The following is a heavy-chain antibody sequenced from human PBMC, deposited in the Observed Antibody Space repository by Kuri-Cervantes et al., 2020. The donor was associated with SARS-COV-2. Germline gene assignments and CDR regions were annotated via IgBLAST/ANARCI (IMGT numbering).Heavy chain of an antibody. V-gene: IGHV1-2*02. Sequence: ASVKVSCKASGYTFTSYGISWVRQAPGQGLEWMGWINPNSGGTNYAQKFQGRVTMTRDTSIRTAYMELSRLRSDDTAVYYCARVLSDSSTPPHDPWGQGTLVTVSS. J-gene: IGHJ5*02. CDR2: INPNSGGT. CDR3: ARVLSDSSTPPHDP. D-gene: IGHD2-2*01. CDR1: GYTFTSYG.